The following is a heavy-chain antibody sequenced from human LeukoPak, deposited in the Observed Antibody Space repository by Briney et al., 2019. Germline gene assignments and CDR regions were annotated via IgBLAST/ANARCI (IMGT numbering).Heavy chain of an antibody. Sequence: GESLKISCKGSGYRFTSYWIGWVRQMPGKGLEWMGIIYPGDSDTRYSPSFQGQVTISADKSISTAYLQWSSLKASDTAIYYCARQEYSSSWFSDYWGQGTLVTVSS. CDR1: GYRFTSYW. CDR3: ARQEYSSSWFSDY. J-gene: IGHJ4*02. CDR2: IYPGDSDT. V-gene: IGHV5-51*01. D-gene: IGHD2/OR15-2a*01.